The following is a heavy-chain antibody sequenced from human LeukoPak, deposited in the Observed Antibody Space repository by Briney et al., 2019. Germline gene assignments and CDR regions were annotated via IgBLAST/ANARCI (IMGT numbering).Heavy chain of an antibody. CDR1: GFTFSSYA. CDR2: ISGSGGST. D-gene: IGHD6-13*01. CDR3: AKGYSSRFFDGMDV. Sequence: GASLRLSCAASGFTFSSYAMSWVRQAPGKGLEWVSAISGSGGSTYYADSVKGRFTISRDNSKNTLYLQMNSLRAEDTAVYYCAKGYSSRFFDGMDVWGQGTTVTVSS. J-gene: IGHJ6*02. V-gene: IGHV3-23*01.